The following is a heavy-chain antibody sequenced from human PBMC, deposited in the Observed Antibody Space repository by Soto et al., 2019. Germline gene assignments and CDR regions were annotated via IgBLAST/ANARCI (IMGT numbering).Heavy chain of an antibody. CDR3: AKDMGSSSSPDY. CDR2: ISWDGGST. D-gene: IGHD6-6*01. V-gene: IGHV3-43*01. J-gene: IGHJ4*02. CDR1: GFTFDDYT. Sequence: GGSLRLSCAASGFTFDDYTMHWVRQAPGKGLEWVSLISWDGGSTYYADSVKGRFTISRDNSKNSLYLQMNSLRTEDTALYYCAKDMGSSSSPDYWGQGTLVTVSS.